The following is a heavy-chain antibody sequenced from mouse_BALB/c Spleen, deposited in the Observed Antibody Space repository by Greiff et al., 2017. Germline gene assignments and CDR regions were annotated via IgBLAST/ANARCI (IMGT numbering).Heavy chain of an antibody. J-gene: IGHJ2*01. V-gene: IGHV5-6-5*01. D-gene: IGHD2-14*01. CDR3: ARYRYDAGVDH. Sequence: EVKLVESGGGLVKPGGSLKLSCAASGFTFSSYAMSWVRQSPEKRLEWVASISSGGSTYYPDSVKGRFTISRDNARSSLYLQMSSLRSEDTAMYYCARYRYDAGVDHRGQGTTLTVSS. CDR1: GFTFSSYA. CDR2: ISSGGST.